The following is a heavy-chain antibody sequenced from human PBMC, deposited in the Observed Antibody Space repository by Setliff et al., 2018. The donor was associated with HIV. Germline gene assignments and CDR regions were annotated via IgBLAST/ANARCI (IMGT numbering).Heavy chain of an antibody. CDR1: GGSFPAYY. CDR3: VRQHGDYAFGS. J-gene: IGHJ5*01. V-gene: IGHV4-34*01. CDR2: INYSGDT. D-gene: IGHD4-17*01. Sequence: SETLSLTCAVYGGSFPAYYWNWVRQPPGKGLEWIGEINYSGDTTYNPSLKSRVSMFIDTPKKQFSLKLASVTAAGTAVYYCVRQHGDYAFGSWGQGTLVTVSS.